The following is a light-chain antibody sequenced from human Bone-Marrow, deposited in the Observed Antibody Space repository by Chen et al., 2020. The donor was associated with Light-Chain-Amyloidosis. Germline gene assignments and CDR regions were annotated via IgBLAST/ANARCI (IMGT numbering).Light chain of an antibody. CDR2: DDS. J-gene: IGLJ3*02. CDR1: NIGSTS. Sequence: SYVLTQPSSVSVAPGQRATIACGGNNIGSTSVHWYQQTPGQAPLLVVYDDSARTSGIPERLSGSNTGNTDILTISRVEAGDNADYYCQVWDRSSDRPVFGGGTKLTVL. CDR3: QVWDRSSDRPV. V-gene: IGLV3-21*02.